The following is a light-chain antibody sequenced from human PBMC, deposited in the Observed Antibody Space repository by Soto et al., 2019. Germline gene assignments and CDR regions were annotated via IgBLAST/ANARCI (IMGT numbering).Light chain of an antibody. CDR3: QQSYSTPRT. CDR2: AAS. CDR1: QSISSY. V-gene: IGKV1-39*01. J-gene: IGKJ4*01. Sequence: DIQMTQSPSSLSASVGDRDTITCRASQSISSYLNWYQQKPGKAPKLLIYAASSLRSGVPSRFSGSGSGTDFTLTISSLQPEDFATYYCQQSYSTPRTFGGGTKVDIK.